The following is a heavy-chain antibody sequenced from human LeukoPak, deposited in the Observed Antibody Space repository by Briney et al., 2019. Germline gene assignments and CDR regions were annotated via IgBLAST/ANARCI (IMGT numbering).Heavy chain of an antibody. J-gene: IGHJ6*03. D-gene: IGHD6-19*01. CDR3: TKELHVAVAVADYYYFYMDV. Sequence: GGSLRLSCAASGFAFSSFAMGWVRQSPGKGLEWLSTINGGGNTTFYADSVKGRFTISRDNSKNALYLHVDSLRPDDTAIYYCTKELHVAVAVADYYYFYMDVWGRGAAVTVSS. CDR2: INGGGNTT. V-gene: IGHV3-23*01. CDR1: GFAFSSFA.